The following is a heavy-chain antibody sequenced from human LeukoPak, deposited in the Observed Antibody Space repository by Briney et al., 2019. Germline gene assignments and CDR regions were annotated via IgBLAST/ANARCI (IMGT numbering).Heavy chain of an antibody. J-gene: IGHJ5*02. D-gene: IGHD2-21*01. Sequence: SETLSLTCTVSGGSISSSSYYWGWIRQPPGKGLECLGSIYYSGSTYYNPSLKSRVTISVDTSKNQFSLKLSSVTAADTAVYYCARAYCGGDCYLNWFDPWGQGTLVTVSS. CDR2: IYYSGST. CDR3: ARAYCGGDCYLNWFDP. V-gene: IGHV4-39*01. CDR1: GGSISSSSYY.